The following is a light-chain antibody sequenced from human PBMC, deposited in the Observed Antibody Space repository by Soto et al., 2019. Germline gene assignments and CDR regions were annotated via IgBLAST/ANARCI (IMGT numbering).Light chain of an antibody. V-gene: IGKV3-20*01. J-gene: IGKJ2*01. CDR1: QSVSNSY. CDR2: GAS. CDR3: QQYSNYPYT. Sequence: EIVLTQSPGTLSLSPGERAILSCRASQSVSNSYLAWYQQKPGQAPRLLIYGASSRATGIPDKFSGSGSGADFTLTISGLEPEDFAVFYCQQYSNYPYTFGQGTKVDIK.